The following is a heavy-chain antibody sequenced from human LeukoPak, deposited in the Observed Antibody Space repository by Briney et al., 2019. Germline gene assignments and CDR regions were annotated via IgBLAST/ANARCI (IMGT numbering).Heavy chain of an antibody. V-gene: IGHV4-34*01. Sequence: TSETLSLTCAVYGGSFSGYYWSWIRQPTGKGLEWIGEINHSGSTNYNPSLKSRVTISVDTSKNQFSLKLSSVTAADTAVYYCARFRGKYSSGWLDYWGQGTLVTVSS. D-gene: IGHD6-19*01. J-gene: IGHJ4*02. CDR2: INHSGST. CDR3: ARFRGKYSSGWLDY. CDR1: GGSFSGYY.